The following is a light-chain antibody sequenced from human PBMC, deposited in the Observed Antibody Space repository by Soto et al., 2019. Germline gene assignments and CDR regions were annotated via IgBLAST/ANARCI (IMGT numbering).Light chain of an antibody. J-gene: IGKJ5*01. CDR2: EAT. Sequence: DIQMTQSPSSVSASVGDTVTITCRASQGLKFLAWYQQKPGKAPRLLIYEATNLRSGVPPRFSGSGSGTDFTLTISSLQPEDVATYFCQQANSFPITFGQGTRLEIK. V-gene: IGKV1-12*01. CDR3: QQANSFPIT. CDR1: QGLKF.